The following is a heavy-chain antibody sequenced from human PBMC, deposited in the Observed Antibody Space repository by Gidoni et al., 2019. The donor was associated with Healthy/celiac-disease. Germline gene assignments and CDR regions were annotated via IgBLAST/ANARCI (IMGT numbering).Heavy chain of an antibody. D-gene: IGHD4-4*01. J-gene: IGHJ4*02. CDR3: ARNWGHDYSKNFVDY. Sequence: QVQLQESGPGLVKPSQPLSLTCPVSGGSITSGGYYWSWIRQHPGKGLEGIGYIYYSGSTYYNPSLKSRVTISVDTSKNQFSLKLSSVTAADTAVYYCARNWGHDYSKNFVDYWGQGTLVTVSS. V-gene: IGHV4-31*03. CDR1: GGSITSGGYY. CDR2: IYYSGST.